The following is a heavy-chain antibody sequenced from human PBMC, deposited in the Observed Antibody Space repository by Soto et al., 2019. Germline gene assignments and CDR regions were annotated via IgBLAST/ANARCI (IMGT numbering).Heavy chain of an antibody. V-gene: IGHV4-59*01. CDR3: ARGLGVRPNYYYYYYGMDV. Sequence: XGTLYITCTVSGGSIRSYYWSWIRQPPGKGLEWIGYIYYSGSTNYNPSLKSRVTISVDTSKNQFSLKLSSVTAADTAMYYCARGLGVRPNYYYYYYGMDVWGQGTTVTVSS. CDR1: GGSIRSYY. J-gene: IGHJ6*02. D-gene: IGHD3-10*02. CDR2: IYYSGST.